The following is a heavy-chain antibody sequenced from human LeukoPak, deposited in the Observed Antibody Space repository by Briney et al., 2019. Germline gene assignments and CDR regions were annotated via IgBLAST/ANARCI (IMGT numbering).Heavy chain of an antibody. CDR1: GFTFSTYG. CDR3: ARADWDTAMIDY. J-gene: IGHJ4*02. CDR2: ISGSGDST. V-gene: IGHV3-23*01. D-gene: IGHD5-18*01. Sequence: GGSLRLSCAASGFTFSTYGMSWVRQAPGKGLGWVSAISGSGDSTYYADSVKGRFTISRDNSKNTLSLQMNSLRAEDTAVYYCARADWDTAMIDYWGQGTLVTVSS.